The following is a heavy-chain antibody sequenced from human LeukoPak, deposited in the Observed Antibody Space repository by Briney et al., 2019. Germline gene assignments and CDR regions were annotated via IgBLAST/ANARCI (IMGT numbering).Heavy chain of an antibody. J-gene: IGHJ4*02. Sequence: ASVRVSCKASGYTFTGYYMHWVRQAPGQGLEWMGWINPNSGGTNYAQKFQGRVTMTRDTSISTAYMELSRLRSDDTAVYYCATAAAGPTPLDYWGQGTLVTVSS. V-gene: IGHV1-2*02. CDR1: GYTFTGYY. CDR2: INPNSGGT. CDR3: ATAAAGPTPLDY. D-gene: IGHD6-13*01.